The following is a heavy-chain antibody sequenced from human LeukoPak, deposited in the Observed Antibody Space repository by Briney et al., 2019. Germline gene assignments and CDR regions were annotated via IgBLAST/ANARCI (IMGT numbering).Heavy chain of an antibody. CDR3: ARAISGSYDVWRGYLPPVDS. CDR2: ISSSSSTI. J-gene: IGHJ4*02. D-gene: IGHD3-3*01. CDR1: GFTFSSYS. V-gene: IGHV3-48*01. Sequence: GGSLRLSCAASGFTFSSYSMNWVRQAPGKGLEWVSYISSSSSTIYYADSVKGRFAISRDNAKNSLFLQMNSLRAEDTAVYYCARAISGSYDVWRGYLPPVDSWGQGTLVTVSS.